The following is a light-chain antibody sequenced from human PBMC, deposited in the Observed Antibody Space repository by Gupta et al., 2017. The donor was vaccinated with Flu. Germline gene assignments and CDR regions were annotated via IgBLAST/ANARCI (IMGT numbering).Light chain of an antibody. CDR2: EIS. CDR1: TSNVGNNY. Sequence: TMSCAGSTSNVGNNYVYWYQHHTASAPKLLIYEISKRTSGIPERFSGSKCGTSATVDITCLQTVDEADYFWEARDADRSVVVFGGGTKVTVL. CDR3: EARDADRSVVV. V-gene: IGLV1-51*02. J-gene: IGLJ2*01.